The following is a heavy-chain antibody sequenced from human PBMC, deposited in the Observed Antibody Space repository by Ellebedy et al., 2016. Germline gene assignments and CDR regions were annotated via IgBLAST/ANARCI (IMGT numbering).Heavy chain of an antibody. CDR2: INPSGGST. CDR1: GYTFTSYY. CDR3: ARGGSGTDWYFDL. Sequence: ASVKVSCKASGYTFTSYYMHWVRQAPGQGLEWMGIINPSGGSTSNAQKIQGRVTMTRDTSTSTVYMELTSLRSEDTAVYYCARGGSGTDWYFDLWGRGTLVTVSS. D-gene: IGHD6-13*01. J-gene: IGHJ2*01. V-gene: IGHV1-46*01.